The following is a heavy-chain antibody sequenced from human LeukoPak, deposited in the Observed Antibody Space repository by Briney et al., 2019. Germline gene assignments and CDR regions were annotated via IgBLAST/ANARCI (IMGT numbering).Heavy chain of an antibody. CDR2: ISSSSSYI. Sequence: GGSLRLSCAASGFTFSSYSMNWVRQAPGKGLEWVSSISSSSSYIYYADSVKGRFTISRDNAKNSLYLQMNSLRAEDTAVYYCARAWSGYCSGGSCTEAFDIWGQGTMVTVSS. V-gene: IGHV3-21*01. CDR3: ARAWSGYCSGGSCTEAFDI. J-gene: IGHJ3*02. D-gene: IGHD2-15*01. CDR1: GFTFSSYS.